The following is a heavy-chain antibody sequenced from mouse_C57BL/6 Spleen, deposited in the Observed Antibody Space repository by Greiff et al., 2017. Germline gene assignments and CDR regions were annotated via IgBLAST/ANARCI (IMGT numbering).Heavy chain of an antibody. Sequence: EVKVEESGGGLVQPGGSMKLSCAASGFTFSDAWMDWVRQSPEKGLEWVAEIRNKANNHATYYAEPVKGRLTISRDDSKSSVYLQMNSIRAEDTGIYYGTPWVLGAMDDWGQGTSVTVSS. CDR3: TPWVLGAMDD. J-gene: IGHJ4*01. CDR2: IRNKANNHAT. V-gene: IGHV6-6*01. CDR1: GFTFSDAW. D-gene: IGHD4-1*01.